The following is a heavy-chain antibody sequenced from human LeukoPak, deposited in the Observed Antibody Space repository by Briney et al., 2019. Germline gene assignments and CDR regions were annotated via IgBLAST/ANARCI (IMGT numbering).Heavy chain of an antibody. D-gene: IGHD3-9*01. CDR1: GFTFSGSA. V-gene: IGHV3-73*01. CDR2: IRSKANSYAT. CDR3: TRHYDILTGYQKTFDY. J-gene: IGHJ4*02. Sequence: GGSLRLSCAASGFTFSGSAMHWVRQASRKGLEWVGRIRSKANSYATAYAASVKGRFTISRDDSKNTAYLQMNSLKTEDTAVYYCTRHYDILTGYQKTFDYWGQGTLVTVSS.